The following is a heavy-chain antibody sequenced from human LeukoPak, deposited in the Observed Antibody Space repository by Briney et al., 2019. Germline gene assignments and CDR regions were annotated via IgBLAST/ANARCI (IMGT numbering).Heavy chain of an antibody. CDR1: GFTFSSSW. CDR2: IKQDGTGE. V-gene: IGHV3-7*03. Sequence: GGSLRLSCVASGFTFSSSWMSWVRRAPGKGLEWVANIKQDGTGEYYVDSVRGRFSISKDNAKNSLYLQMNSLRAEDTAVYYCARDPCHGALDYWGQGALVTVSS. CDR3: ARDPCHGALDY. D-gene: IGHD2-2*01. J-gene: IGHJ4*02.